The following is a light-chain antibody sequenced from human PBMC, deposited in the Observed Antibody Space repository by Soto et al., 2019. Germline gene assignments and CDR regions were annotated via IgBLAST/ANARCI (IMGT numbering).Light chain of an antibody. CDR1: SPNIGNNY. V-gene: IGLV1-51*01. Sequence: QSVLTQPPSVSVAPGQKVTISCSGSSPNIGNNYVSWYQQLPGTAPKLLIYDNNKRPSGIPDRFSGSKSGTSATLGITGLQTGDEADYYCGTWDSSLVFGGGTKVTVL. CDR2: DNN. J-gene: IGLJ2*01. CDR3: GTWDSSLV.